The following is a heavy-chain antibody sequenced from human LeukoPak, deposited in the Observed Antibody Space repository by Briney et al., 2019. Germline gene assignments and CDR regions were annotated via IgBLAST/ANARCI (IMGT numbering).Heavy chain of an antibody. V-gene: IGHV5-51*01. J-gene: IGHJ6*02. CDR2: IYPGDSDT. Sequence: GESLKISCKGSGYSFTSYWIGWVRQMPGKGLEWMGIIYPGDSDTRYSPSFQGQVTISADKSISTAYLQWSSLKASDTAMYYCARHVSGYGDYGNYYYYYGMDVWGQGTTVTVSS. CDR3: ARHVSGYGDYGNYYYYYGMDV. D-gene: IGHD4-17*01. CDR1: GYSFTSYW.